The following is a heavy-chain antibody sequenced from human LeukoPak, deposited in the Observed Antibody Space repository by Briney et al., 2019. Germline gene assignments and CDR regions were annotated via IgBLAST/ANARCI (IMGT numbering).Heavy chain of an antibody. CDR1: GFTFSSYA. J-gene: IGHJ4*02. CDR3: ARDLSTVTTPEDY. D-gene: IGHD4-17*01. Sequence: GGSLTLSCAASGFTFSSYAMHWVPQAPGKGLVGVTVISYDGSNKYYADSVKGRFTISRDNSKNTLYLQMNSLRAEDTAVYYCARDLSTVTTPEDYWGQGALVTVSS. V-gene: IGHV3-30-3*01. CDR2: ISYDGSNK.